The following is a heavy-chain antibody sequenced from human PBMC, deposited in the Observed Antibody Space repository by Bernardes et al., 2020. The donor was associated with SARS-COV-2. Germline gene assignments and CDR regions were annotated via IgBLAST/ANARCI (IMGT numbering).Heavy chain of an antibody. D-gene: IGHD3-10*01. CDR2: ISYSGST. CDR3: AKAKFGDLTWFDP. V-gene: IGHV4-59*12. J-gene: IGHJ5*02. Sequence: SETLSLTCTVSGDSISAYYWSWIRQPPGKGLEWIGYISYSGSTKYNPSLKSRVTISVDTSKNQFSLKLSSVTAADTAVYYCAKAKFGDLTWFDPWGQGALVIVSS. CDR1: GDSISAYY.